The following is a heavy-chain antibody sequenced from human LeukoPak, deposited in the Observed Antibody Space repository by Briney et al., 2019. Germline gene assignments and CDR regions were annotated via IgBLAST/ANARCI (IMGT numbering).Heavy chain of an antibody. Sequence: SPTLSLTCTVSVGSISTYYWSWIRQPPGKGLKWIGYIYYSGSTNYNPSLKSRVTISVDTSKNQFSLNLSSVTAADTAVYYCARSERYNSGWYFYFDYWGQGTLVTVSS. V-gene: IGHV4-59*01. CDR2: IYYSGST. CDR3: ARSERYNSGWYFYFDY. D-gene: IGHD6-19*01. J-gene: IGHJ4*02. CDR1: VGSISTYY.